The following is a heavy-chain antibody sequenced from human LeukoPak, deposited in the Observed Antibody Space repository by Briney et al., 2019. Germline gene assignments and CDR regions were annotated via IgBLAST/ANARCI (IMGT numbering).Heavy chain of an antibody. Sequence: GRSLRLSCAAPGFTFSSYAMHWVRQAPGKGLEWVAVISYDGSNKYYADSVKGRFTISRDNSKNTLYLQMNSLRAEDTAVYYCARDPRYSSSWYADYWGQGTQVAVSS. V-gene: IGHV3-30-3*01. J-gene: IGHJ4*02. CDR1: GFTFSSYA. D-gene: IGHD6-13*01. CDR3: ARDPRYSSSWYADY. CDR2: ISYDGSNK.